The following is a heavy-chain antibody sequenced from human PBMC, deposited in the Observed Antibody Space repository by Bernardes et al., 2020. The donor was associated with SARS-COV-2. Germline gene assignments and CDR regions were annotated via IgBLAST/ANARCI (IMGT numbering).Heavy chain of an antibody. CDR1: GGSISSSSYY. J-gene: IGHJ4*02. D-gene: IGHD3-22*01. CDR3: ARHDSSGYFGLYYFDY. CDR2: IYYSGST. V-gene: IGHV4-39*01. Sequence: SETLSLTCTVSGGSISSSSYYWGWIRQPPGKGLEWIGGIYYSGSTYYNPSLKSRVTISVDTSKNQFSLKLSSVTAADTAVYYCARHDSSGYFGLYYFDYWGQGTLVTVSS.